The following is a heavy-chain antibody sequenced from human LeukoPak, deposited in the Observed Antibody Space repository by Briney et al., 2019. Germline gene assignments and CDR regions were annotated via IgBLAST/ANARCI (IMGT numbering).Heavy chain of an antibody. V-gene: IGHV4-61*01. J-gene: IGHJ6*02. CDR2: IYYSGST. CDR1: GGSVSSGSYY. CDR3: ARVAGGYSSGWYNYYYYYGMDV. D-gene: IGHD6-19*01. Sequence: SETLSLTCTVSGGSVSSGSYYWSWIRQPPGKGLEWIGYIYYSGSTNYNPSLKSRVTISVDTSKNQFSLKLSSVTAADTAVYYCARVAGGYSSGWYNYYYYYGMDVWGQGTTVTVSS.